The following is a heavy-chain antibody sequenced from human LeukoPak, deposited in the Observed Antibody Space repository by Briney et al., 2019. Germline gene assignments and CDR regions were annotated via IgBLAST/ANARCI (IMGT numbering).Heavy chain of an antibody. CDR1: GYSFTSYW. CDR3: ARPDSYSFDY. Sequence: GESLKISCKGSGYSFTSYWIGWVRQMPGKGLEWMGIIYPGDSHTRYSPSFQGQVTISADKSISTSYLQWSSLKASDTAIFYCARPDSYSFDYWGQGTLVTVSS. D-gene: IGHD3-3*01. CDR2: IYPGDSHT. V-gene: IGHV5-51*01. J-gene: IGHJ4*02.